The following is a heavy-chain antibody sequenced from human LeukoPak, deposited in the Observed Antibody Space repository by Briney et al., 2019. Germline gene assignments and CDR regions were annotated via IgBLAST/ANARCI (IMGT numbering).Heavy chain of an antibody. CDR1: GYTFTGYY. D-gene: IGHD2-2*01. Sequence: GASVKVSCKASGYTFTGYYMHWVRQAPGQGLEWMGWINPNSGGTNYAQKFQGRVTMTRDTSISTAYMELSRLRSDDTAVYYCARDNYCSSTSCYAWFDPWGQGTLVTVSS. CDR3: ARDNYCSSTSCYAWFDP. CDR2: INPNSGGT. V-gene: IGHV1-2*02. J-gene: IGHJ5*02.